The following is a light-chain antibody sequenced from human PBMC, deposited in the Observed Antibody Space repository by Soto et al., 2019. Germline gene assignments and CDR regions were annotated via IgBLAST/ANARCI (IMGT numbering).Light chain of an antibody. CDR3: LQANSFPLT. Sequence: DIQLTQSPSSVSASLGDRVTITCRASEDVRSWLVGYQQKPGKAPKLLIYAASSLQSGVTSRFSGSGSGTDYTLTISSLQPADFATFYCLQANSFPLTFGGGTKVEIK. J-gene: IGKJ4*01. CDR1: EDVRSW. V-gene: IGKV1D-12*01. CDR2: AAS.